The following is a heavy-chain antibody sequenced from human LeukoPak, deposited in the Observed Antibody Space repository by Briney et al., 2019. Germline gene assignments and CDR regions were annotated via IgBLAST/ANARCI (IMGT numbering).Heavy chain of an antibody. CDR2: IYYSGST. CDR3: ARHGTPLRYGSGNYYKGAPFDY. CDR1: GYSISSGYY. V-gene: IGHV4-38-2*02. Sequence: SETLSLTCTVSGYSISSGYYWGWIRQPPGKGLEWIGEIYYSGSTNYNPSLKSRVTISVDTSKNQFSLKLSSVTAGDTAVYYCARHGTPLRYGSGNYYKGAPFDYRGQGTLVTVSS. D-gene: IGHD3-10*01. J-gene: IGHJ4*02.